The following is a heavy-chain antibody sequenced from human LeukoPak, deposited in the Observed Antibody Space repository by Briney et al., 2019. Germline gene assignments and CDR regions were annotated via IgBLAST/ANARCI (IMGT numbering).Heavy chain of an antibody. J-gene: IGHJ4*02. CDR1: GYTLTGYY. Sequence: VASVKVSCEASGYTLTGYYMHWVRQAPGQGLEWMGWINPNSGATNYAQKFQGRVTVTRDTSISTAYMELSRLTSDDTAVYYCAPDSGSRIDYWGQGTLVTVSS. D-gene: IGHD3-10*01. V-gene: IGHV1-2*02. CDR3: APDSGSRIDY. CDR2: INPNSGAT.